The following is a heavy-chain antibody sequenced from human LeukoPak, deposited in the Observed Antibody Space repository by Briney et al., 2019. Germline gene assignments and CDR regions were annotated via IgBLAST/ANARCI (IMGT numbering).Heavy chain of an antibody. V-gene: IGHV1-8*03. Sequence: GASVKVSCKTSGYTFSACDINWVRQAPGQGLEWMGWMSPNSGNTGYAQKFQGRVTITTDNSISTAYMELSSLRSEDTAVYYCARSDFMAWNAFDFWGQGTLVTVSS. CDR2: MSPNSGNT. J-gene: IGHJ3*01. CDR1: GYTFSACD. D-gene: IGHD3/OR15-3a*01. CDR3: ARSDFMAWNAFDF.